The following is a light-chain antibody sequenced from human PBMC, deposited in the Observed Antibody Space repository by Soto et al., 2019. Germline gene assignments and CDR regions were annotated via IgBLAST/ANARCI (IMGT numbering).Light chain of an antibody. CDR2: GAS. Sequence: EIVLTQSPSTLSLSPGERATLSCRASQSVSSYLAWYQQKPGQPPRLLIYGASNRATGIPTTFSGSWSGTDFTLNTTNLTPSGFPAYYYPQHYNPPFTFGGATTVEIK. CDR1: QSVSSY. V-gene: IGKV3-11*01. CDR3: PQHYNPPFT. J-gene: IGKJ4*01.